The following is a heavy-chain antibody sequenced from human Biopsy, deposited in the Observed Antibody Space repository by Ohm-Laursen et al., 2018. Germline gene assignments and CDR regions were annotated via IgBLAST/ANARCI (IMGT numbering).Heavy chain of an antibody. CDR3: ARDGEAKYCRHGVCPSDY. CDR2: ISASGNHI. Sequence: SLRLSCTASGFPFTGFSMNWVRQAPGKGLEWVSSISASGNHIYYTDSVKGRFTVSRDNGKNSLGLQMNSLRGEDTAVYYCARDGEAKYCRHGVCPSDYWGQGTLVTVSS. D-gene: IGHD2-8*01. V-gene: IGHV3-21*01. J-gene: IGHJ4*02. CDR1: GFPFTGFS.